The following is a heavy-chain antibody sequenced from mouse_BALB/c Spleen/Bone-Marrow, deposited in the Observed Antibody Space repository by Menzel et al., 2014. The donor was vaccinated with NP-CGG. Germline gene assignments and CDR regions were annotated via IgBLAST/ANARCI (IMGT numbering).Heavy chain of an antibody. CDR3: ARLSSYAWYFDF. CDR1: GYTFTSSW. Sequence: VQGVESVSVLVRPGAPVKLSCKASGYTFTSSWIHWAKLSPVQGLEWIGEIHPNRGNSNYNEKFNGKATLTVDTSSSTADVELNSLTSEDSAVYYCARLSSYAWYFDFWGQGTTLTVSS. V-gene: IGHV1S130*01. J-gene: IGHJ2*01. D-gene: IGHD1-1*01. CDR2: IHPNRGNS.